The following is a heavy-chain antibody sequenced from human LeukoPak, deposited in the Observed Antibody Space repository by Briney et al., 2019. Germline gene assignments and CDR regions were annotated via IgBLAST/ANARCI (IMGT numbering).Heavy chain of an antibody. V-gene: IGHV3-23*01. D-gene: IGHD6-13*01. CDR1: GFTFYTYD. J-gene: IGHJ4*02. Sequence: GGSPRLSCVASGFTFYTYDMSWVRQVPGKGLEWVSSISYHGHRTYYTDSVKGRFTISRDNSKNTLYLQLNSLRVEDTAIYYCARIPGMAAGSDFYFDYWGPGTVVTVFS. CDR2: ISYHGHRT. CDR3: ARIPGMAAGSDFYFDY.